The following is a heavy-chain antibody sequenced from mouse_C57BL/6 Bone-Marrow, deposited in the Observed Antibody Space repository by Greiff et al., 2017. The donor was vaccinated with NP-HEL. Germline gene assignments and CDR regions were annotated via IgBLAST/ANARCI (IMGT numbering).Heavy chain of an antibody. CDR3: ARRVYDYDAWFAY. Sequence: EVQLQQSGPELVKPGASVKISCKASGYTFTDYYMNWVKQSHGKSLEWIGDINPNNGGTSYNQKFKGKATLTVDKSSSTAYMELLSLTSEDSAVYYCARRVYDYDAWFAYWGQGTLVTVSA. CDR1: GYTFTDYY. D-gene: IGHD2-4*01. V-gene: IGHV1-26*01. CDR2: INPNNGGT. J-gene: IGHJ3*01.